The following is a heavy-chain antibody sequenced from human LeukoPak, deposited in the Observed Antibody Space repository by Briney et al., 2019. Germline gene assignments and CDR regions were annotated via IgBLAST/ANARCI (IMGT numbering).Heavy chain of an antibody. CDR2: ISAYNGNT. D-gene: IGHD5-18*01. J-gene: IGHJ6*02. Sequence: ASVKVSCKASGYTFTSYGISWVRQAPGQGLEWMGWISAYNGNTNYAQKLQGRVTMTTDTSTSTAYMELRSLRSDDTAVYYCARGPPWIQLWDYYYYYGMDVWGQGTTVTVSS. CDR3: ARGPPWIQLWDYYYYYGMDV. V-gene: IGHV1-18*01. CDR1: GYTFTSYG.